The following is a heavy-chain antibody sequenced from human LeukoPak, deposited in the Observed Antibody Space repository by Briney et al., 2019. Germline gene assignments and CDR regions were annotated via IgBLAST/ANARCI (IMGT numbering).Heavy chain of an antibody. Sequence: SETLSLTCAVYGGSFSGYYWSLIRQPPGKGLEWIGEINHSGSTNYNPSLKSRVTISVDTSKNQFSLKLSSVTAADTAVYYCARLNYDFWSGYYKGDYGMDVWGQGTTVTVSS. CDR1: GGSFSGYY. CDR3: ARLNYDFWSGYYKGDYGMDV. CDR2: INHSGST. V-gene: IGHV4-34*01. J-gene: IGHJ6*02. D-gene: IGHD3-3*01.